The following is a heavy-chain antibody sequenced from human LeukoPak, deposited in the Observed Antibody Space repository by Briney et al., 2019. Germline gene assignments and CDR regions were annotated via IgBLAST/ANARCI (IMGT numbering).Heavy chain of an antibody. CDR2: ISGSGGST. J-gene: IGHJ4*02. V-gene: IGHV3-23*01. Sequence: GGSLRLSCAASGFTVSSNYMSWVRQAPGKGLEWVSVISGSGGSTYYADSVKGRFTISRDNSKNTLYLQMNSLRAEDTAVYYCAKDLDRVVKGESYYFDYWGQGTLVTVSS. CDR1: GFTVSSNY. CDR3: AKDLDRVVKGESYYFDY. D-gene: IGHD3-22*01.